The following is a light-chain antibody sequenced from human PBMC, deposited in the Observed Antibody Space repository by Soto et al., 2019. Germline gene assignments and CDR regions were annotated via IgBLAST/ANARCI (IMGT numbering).Light chain of an antibody. V-gene: IGLV1-51*01. CDR3: GTWDSSMSAYV. CDR1: SSNIGNNY. J-gene: IGLJ1*01. CDR2: DNN. Sequence: QSVLTQPPSVSAAPGQKGSISCSGSSSNIGNNYVSWYQQLPGTAPTLLIYDNNKRPSGIPDRFSCSKSGTSATLGITGLQTGDEADYYCGTWDSSMSAYVFGTGTKVTVL.